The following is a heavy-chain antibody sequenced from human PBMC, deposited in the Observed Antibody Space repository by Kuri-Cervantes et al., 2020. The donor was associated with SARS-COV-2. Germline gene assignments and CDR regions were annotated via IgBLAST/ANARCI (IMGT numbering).Heavy chain of an antibody. CDR1: GYSISSGYY. J-gene: IGHJ4*02. CDR2: IYHSGST. Sequence: SQTLSLTCAVSGYSISSGYYWGWIRQPPGKGLEWIRSIYHSGSTYYNPSLKSRVTISVDTSKNQFSLKLSSVTAADTAVYYCARDFSGDIVVVPAIWGQGTLVTVSS. D-gene: IGHD2-2*01. CDR3: ARDFSGDIVVVPAI. V-gene: IGHV4-38-2*02.